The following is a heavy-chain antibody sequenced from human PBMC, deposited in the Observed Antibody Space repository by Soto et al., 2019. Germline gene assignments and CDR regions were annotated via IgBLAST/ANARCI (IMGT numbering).Heavy chain of an antibody. J-gene: IGHJ4*02. CDR2: IYHSGST. CDR1: GGSISSGGYS. CDR3: ASSQYSSSAVFDY. Sequence: SETLSLTCAVSGGSISSGGYSWSWIRQPPGKGLEWIGYIYHSGSTYYNPSLKSRVTISVDRSKNQFSLKLSSVTAADTAVYYCASSQYSSSAVFDYWGQGTLVTVSS. D-gene: IGHD6-6*01. V-gene: IGHV4-30-2*01.